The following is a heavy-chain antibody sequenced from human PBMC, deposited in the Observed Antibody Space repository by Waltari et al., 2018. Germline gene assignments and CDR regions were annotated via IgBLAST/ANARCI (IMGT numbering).Heavy chain of an antibody. Sequence: EVQLVESGGGLVQPGGSLRLSCAASGFTFKNFAMSWVRQAPGKGLEWVSTITESGDTFYADSVKGRFATSRDNYKNTLSLQMNSLRAEDTAVYYSAKRWAIYYFEYWGQGNLVTVSS. D-gene: IGHD3-9*01. CDR1: GFTFKNFA. V-gene: IGHV3-23*04. J-gene: IGHJ4*02. CDR2: ITESGDT. CDR3: AKRWAIYYFEY.